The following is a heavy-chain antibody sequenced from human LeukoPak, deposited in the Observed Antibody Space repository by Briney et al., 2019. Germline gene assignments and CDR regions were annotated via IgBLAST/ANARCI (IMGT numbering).Heavy chain of an antibody. CDR3: ARDRYSGYSGYEEYYYYGMDV. CDR2: ISSSSSYI. CDR1: GFTFSSYS. D-gene: IGHD5-12*01. V-gene: IGHV3-21*04. J-gene: IGHJ6*02. Sequence: PGGSLRLSCAASGFTFSSYSMNWVRQAPGKGLEWVSSISSSSSYIYYADSVKGRFTISRDNAKNSLYLQMNSLRAEDTAVYYCARDRYSGYSGYEEYYYYGMDVWGQGTTVTVSS.